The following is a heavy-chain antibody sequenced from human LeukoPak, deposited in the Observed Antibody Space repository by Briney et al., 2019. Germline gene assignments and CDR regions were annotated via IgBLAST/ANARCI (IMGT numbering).Heavy chain of an antibody. D-gene: IGHD2-2*02. J-gene: IGHJ4*02. CDR3: AKDRSGMAYHFDF. Sequence: PGGSLRLSCAVSGFSVSSNYMSWVRQAPGKGLEWVSVIYSDGRAYYADSVKSRFTISRDNSKNTLYLQMDSLRVEDTAVYYCAKDRSGMAYHFDFWGQGTLVTVSS. CDR1: GFSVSSNY. CDR2: IYSDGRA. V-gene: IGHV3-53*05.